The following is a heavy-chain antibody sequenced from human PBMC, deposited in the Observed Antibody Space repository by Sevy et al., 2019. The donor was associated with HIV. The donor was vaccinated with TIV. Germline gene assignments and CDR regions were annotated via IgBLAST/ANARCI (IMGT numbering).Heavy chain of an antibody. CDR3: AEDGFAMGGVWSGYPQDYYGMDV. D-gene: IGHD3-3*01. CDR1: GFTFSSYS. CDR2: ISSSSSTI. V-gene: IGHV3-48*02. Sequence: GGSLRLSCAASGFTFSSYSMNWVRQAPGKGLEWVSYISSSSSTIYYAASVKGRFTISRENGKNSLYRQMNSLRDEVTAVYYCAEDGFAMGGVWSGYPQDYYGMDVWGQGTTVTVSS. J-gene: IGHJ6*02.